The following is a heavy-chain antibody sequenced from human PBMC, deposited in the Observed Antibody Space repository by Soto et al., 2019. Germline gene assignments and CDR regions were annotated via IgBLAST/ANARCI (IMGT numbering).Heavy chain of an antibody. D-gene: IGHD2-2*01. V-gene: IGHV4-59*11. CDR3: ERADPAASLGY. J-gene: IGHJ4*02. CDR2: ISYSGST. CDR1: GASMSSHY. Sequence: SETLSLTCTVSGASMSSHYWTWLRQSPGKGLEWIGYISYSGSTYYNPSHKSRVTISADTSRNQFSLKLSAVISADTAVYYCERADPAASLGYWGQGTLVTVSS.